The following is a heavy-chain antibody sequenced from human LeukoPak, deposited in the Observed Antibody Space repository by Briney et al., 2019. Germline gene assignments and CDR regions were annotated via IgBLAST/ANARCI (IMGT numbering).Heavy chain of an antibody. CDR2: ISYDGSNK. D-gene: IGHD6-19*01. Sequence: AGGSLRLSCAASGFTFSSYAIHWVRQAPGKGLEWVAVISYDGSNKYYADSVKGRFTISRDNSKNTLYLQMNSLRAEDTAVYYCARDSSSGWYYFDYWGQGTLVTVSS. CDR1: GFTFSSYA. V-gene: IGHV3-30-3*01. J-gene: IGHJ4*02. CDR3: ARDSSSGWYYFDY.